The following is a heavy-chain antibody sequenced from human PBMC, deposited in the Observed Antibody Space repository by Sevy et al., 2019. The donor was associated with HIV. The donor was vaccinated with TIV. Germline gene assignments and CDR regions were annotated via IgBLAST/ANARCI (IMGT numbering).Heavy chain of an antibody. CDR3: AREGRYYYDSSGYYETYYYYGMDV. D-gene: IGHD3-22*01. J-gene: IGHJ6*02. Sequence: ASVKVSCKASGYTFTSYGISWVRQAPGQGLEWMGWISAYNGNTNYAQKLQGRVTMTTDTSTGTAYMELRSLRSDDTAVYYCAREGRYYYDSSGYYETYYYYGMDVWGQGTKVTVSS. CDR2: ISAYNGNT. CDR1: GYTFTSYG. V-gene: IGHV1-18*01.